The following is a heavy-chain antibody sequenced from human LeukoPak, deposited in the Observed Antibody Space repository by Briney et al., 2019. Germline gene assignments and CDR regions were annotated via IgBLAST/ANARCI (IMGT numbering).Heavy chain of an antibody. CDR3: ALLGYCSSTSCYTLEDY. V-gene: IGHV4-34*01. CDR2: INHSGST. J-gene: IGHJ4*02. CDR1: GGSFSGYY. Sequence: SETLSLTCAVYGGSFSGYYWSWIRQPPGKGLEWIGEINHSGSTNYNPSLKSRVTISVDTSKNQFSLKLSSVTAADTAVYYCALLGYCSSTSCYTLEDYWGQGTLVTVSS. D-gene: IGHD2-2*02.